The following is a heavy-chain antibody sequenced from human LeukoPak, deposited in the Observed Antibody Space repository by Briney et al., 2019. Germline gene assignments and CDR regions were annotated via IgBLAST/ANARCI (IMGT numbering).Heavy chain of an antibody. CDR3: ARFSSGYDAFDI. CDR1: GGSISSGGYY. D-gene: IGHD3-22*01. V-gene: IGHV4-31*03. Sequence: PSQTLSLTCTVSGGSISSGGYYWSWIRQHPGKGLEWIGYIYYSGSTYYNPSLKSRVTISLDPSKNQFSLKLTSVTAADTAGYYCARFSSGYDAFDIWGQGTIVTVSS. CDR2: IYYSGST. J-gene: IGHJ3*02.